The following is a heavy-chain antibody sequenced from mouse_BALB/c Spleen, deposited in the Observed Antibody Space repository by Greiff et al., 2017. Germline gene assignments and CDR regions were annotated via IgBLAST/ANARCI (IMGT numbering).Heavy chain of an antibody. D-gene: IGHD4-1*01. Sequence: VQLQQSGAELMKPGASVKISCKASGYTFTNYWLGWVKQRPGHGLEWIGDIYPGGGYTNYNEKFKGKATLTADTSSSAAYMQLSSLTSEDSAVYFCARRWDVAWFAYWGQGTLVTVSA. CDR2: IYPGGGYT. V-gene: IGHV1-63*02. J-gene: IGHJ3*01. CDR1: GYTFTNYW. CDR3: ARRWDVAWFAY.